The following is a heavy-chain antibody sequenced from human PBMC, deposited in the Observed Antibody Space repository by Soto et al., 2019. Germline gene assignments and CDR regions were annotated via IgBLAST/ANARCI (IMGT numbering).Heavy chain of an antibody. J-gene: IGHJ4*02. D-gene: IGHD6-19*01. CDR1: GGSISSYY. V-gene: IGHV4-59*08. Sequence: SETLSLTCTVSGGSISSYYWSWIRQPPGKGLEWIGYIYYSGSTYYTPSLKSRVAISVDTSKNQFSLKLNSVTAADTAVYYCARRTVNIRTFYSGLKTHCFDYWGQGTLVTVSS. CDR2: IYYSGST. CDR3: ARRTVNIRTFYSGLKTHCFDY.